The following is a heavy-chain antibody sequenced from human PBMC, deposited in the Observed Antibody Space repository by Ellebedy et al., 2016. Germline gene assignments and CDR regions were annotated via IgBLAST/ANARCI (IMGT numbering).Heavy chain of an antibody. V-gene: IGHV3-30*03. CDR3: ARASAMIQLWSDFDY. D-gene: IGHD5-18*01. Sequence: GGSLRLSCAASGFTFSIYGMHWVRQAPGKGLEWVAVISFDGGNEYYADSVKGRFTISRDNFNNTVFLQMNSLRADDTAVYYCARASAMIQLWSDFDYWGQGSLVTVSS. CDR1: GFTFSIYG. J-gene: IGHJ4*02. CDR2: ISFDGGNE.